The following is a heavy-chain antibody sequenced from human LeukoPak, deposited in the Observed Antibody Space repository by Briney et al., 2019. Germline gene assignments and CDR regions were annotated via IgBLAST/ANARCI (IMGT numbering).Heavy chain of an antibody. CDR3: VRAAIMVIVTGDY. J-gene: IGHJ4*02. V-gene: IGHV1-18*01. CDR1: GYSFTTYG. CDR2: ISVYNGDT. D-gene: IGHD3-9*01. Sequence: ASVKVSCKASGYSFTTYGMSWVRQAPGQGLEWMGWISVYNGDTNYAQTFQGRVTMTTDTSASTAYMEVRSLRSDDTAVYYCVRAAIMVIVTGDYWGQGTLVTVSS.